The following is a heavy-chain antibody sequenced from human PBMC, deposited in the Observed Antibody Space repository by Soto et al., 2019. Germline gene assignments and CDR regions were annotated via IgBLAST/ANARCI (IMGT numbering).Heavy chain of an antibody. J-gene: IGHJ4*02. Sequence: SETLSLTCAVYGGSFSGYYWSWIRQPPGKGLEWIGEINHSGSTNYNPSLKSRVTVSVDTSKNQFSLKLSSVTAADTAVYYCARVVRPQYYYDSSGYYFGYWGQGTLVTVSS. V-gene: IGHV4-34*01. D-gene: IGHD3-22*01. CDR3: ARVVRPQYYYDSSGYYFGY. CDR2: INHSGST. CDR1: GGSFSGYY.